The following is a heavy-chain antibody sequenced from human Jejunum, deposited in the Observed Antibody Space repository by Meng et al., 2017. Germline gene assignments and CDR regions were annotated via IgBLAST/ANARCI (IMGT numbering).Heavy chain of an antibody. CDR1: GFTLSNYE. CDR3: ATGAESYDLSTGRFVAEKYFDY. D-gene: IGHD3-9*01. J-gene: IGHJ4*02. CDR2: ISTSGRTT. V-gene: IGHV3-48*03. Sequence: GESLKISCTGSGFTLSNYEMNWVRQAPGKGLEWVSYISTSGRTTYYADSVKGRFTISRDNAKNSLYLQINSLRADDTAVYYCATGAESYDLSTGRFVAEKYFDYWGQGTLVTVSS.